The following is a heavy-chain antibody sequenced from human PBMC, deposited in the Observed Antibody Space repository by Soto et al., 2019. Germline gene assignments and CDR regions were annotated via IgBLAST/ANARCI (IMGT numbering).Heavy chain of an antibody. V-gene: IGHV3-15*01. Sequence: PGGSLRLSCAAPGFTFSNAWMSWVRQAPGKGLEWVGRIKSKTDGGTTDYAAPVKGRFTISRDDSKNTLYLQMNSLKTEDTAVYYCTTAPDIVVVPAAQGPLYGMDVWGQGTTVTVSS. D-gene: IGHD2-2*01. CDR2: IKSKTDGGTT. J-gene: IGHJ6*02. CDR1: GFTFSNAW. CDR3: TTAPDIVVVPAAQGPLYGMDV.